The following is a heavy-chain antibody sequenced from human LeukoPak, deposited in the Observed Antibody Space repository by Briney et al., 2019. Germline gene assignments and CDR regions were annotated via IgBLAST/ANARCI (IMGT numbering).Heavy chain of an antibody. V-gene: IGHV4-39*01. CDR1: GGSISSSSYY. Sequence: SETLSLTCTVSGGSISSSSYYWGWIRQPPGKGLEWIGSIYHSGSTYYNPSLKSRVTISVDTSKNQFSLKLSSVTAADTAVYYCARLWSYDILTGYYEDAFDIWGQGTMVTVSS. D-gene: IGHD3-9*01. CDR3: ARLWSYDILTGYYEDAFDI. J-gene: IGHJ3*02. CDR2: IYHSGST.